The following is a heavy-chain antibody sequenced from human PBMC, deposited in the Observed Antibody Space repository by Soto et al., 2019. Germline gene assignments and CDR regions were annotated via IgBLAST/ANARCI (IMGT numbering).Heavy chain of an antibody. J-gene: IGHJ4*02. D-gene: IGHD5-12*01. CDR1: GGSISSYY. Sequence: QVQLQESGPGLVKPSETLSLTCTVSGGSISSYYWSWIRQPPGKGLEWIGYIYYSGSTNYNPSRKSRVTISVDTSKNQFSLKLSSVTAADTAVYYCARRGRWLQLWYFDYWGQGTLVTVSS. V-gene: IGHV4-59*08. CDR3: ARRGRWLQLWYFDY. CDR2: IYYSGST.